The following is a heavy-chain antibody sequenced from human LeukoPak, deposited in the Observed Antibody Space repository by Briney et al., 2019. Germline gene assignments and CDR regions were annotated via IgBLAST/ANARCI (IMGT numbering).Heavy chain of an antibody. CDR2: IYYSGST. V-gene: IGHV4-61*01. CDR3: ARDQRHSSSFKSKYGMDV. J-gene: IGHJ6*02. CDR1: GGSVSSGSYY. D-gene: IGHD6-13*01. Sequence: SETLSLTCTVSGGSVSSGSYYWSWIRQPPGKGLEWIGYIYYSGSTNYNPSLKSRVTISVDTPKNQFSLKLSSVTAADTAVYYCARDQRHSSSFKSKYGMDVWGQGTTVTVSS.